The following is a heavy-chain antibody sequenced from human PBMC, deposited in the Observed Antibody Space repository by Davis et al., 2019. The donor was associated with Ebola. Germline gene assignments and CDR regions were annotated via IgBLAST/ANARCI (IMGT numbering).Heavy chain of an antibody. Sequence: PSETLPSPAVSGGSISSYYWSWVRQPPGKGLEWIGYIYYSGSTTYNSSLKSRVTISVDTSKNQFSLKLSSVTAADTAIYYCARGGASSKYFDYWGQGSLVTVSS. V-gene: IGHV4-59*01. J-gene: IGHJ4*02. CDR3: ARGGASSKYFDY. CDR1: GGSISSYY. D-gene: IGHD3-16*01. CDR2: IYYSGST.